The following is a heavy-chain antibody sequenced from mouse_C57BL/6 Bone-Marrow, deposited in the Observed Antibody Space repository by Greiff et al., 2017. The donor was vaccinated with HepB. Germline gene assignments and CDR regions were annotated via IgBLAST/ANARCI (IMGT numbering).Heavy chain of an antibody. Sequence: QVQLQQPGAELVKPGASVKLSCKASGYTFTSYWMHWVKQRPGQGLEWIGMIHPNSGSTNYNEKFKSKATLTVDKSSSTAYMQLSSLTSEDSAVYYCARVYDAPWFAYWGQGTLVTVSA. CDR1: GYTFTSYW. V-gene: IGHV1-64*01. J-gene: IGHJ3*01. CDR2: IHPNSGST. D-gene: IGHD2-3*01. CDR3: ARVYDAPWFAY.